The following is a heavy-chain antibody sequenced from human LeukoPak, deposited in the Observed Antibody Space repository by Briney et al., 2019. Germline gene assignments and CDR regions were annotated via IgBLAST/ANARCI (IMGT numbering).Heavy chain of an antibody. CDR2: ISPSGST. Sequence: SETLSLTCAVYGGSFSDYYWSWIRQSPGKGLEWIGKISPSGSTNYKTSLKSRVTISMDTSKNQFSLRLNSVTAADTAVYYCAGDHYLALRSRGQGALVTVSS. CDR1: GGSFSDYY. J-gene: IGHJ4*02. CDR3: AGDHYLALRS. V-gene: IGHV4-34*01. D-gene: IGHD1-14*01.